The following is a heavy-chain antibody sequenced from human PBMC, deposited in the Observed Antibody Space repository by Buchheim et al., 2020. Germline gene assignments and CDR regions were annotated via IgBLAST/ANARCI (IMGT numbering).Heavy chain of an antibody. CDR3: AKVPGGGTAIDEYYFDY. J-gene: IGHJ4*02. V-gene: IGHV3-23*01. CDR1: GFTFSSYA. D-gene: IGHD5-18*01. CDR2: ISGSGGST. Sequence: EVRLLESGGGLVQPGGSLRLSCAASGFTFSSYAMSWVRQAPGKGLEWVSAISGSGGSTYYADSVKGRFTISRDTSKNTLYLQMNSLRAEDTAVYYCAKVPGGGTAIDEYYFDYWGQGTL.